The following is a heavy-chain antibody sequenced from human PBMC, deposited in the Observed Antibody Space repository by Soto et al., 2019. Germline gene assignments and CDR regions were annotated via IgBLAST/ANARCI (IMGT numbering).Heavy chain of an antibody. CDR1: GGSISSSSYY. J-gene: IGHJ6*02. Sequence: PSETLSLTCTVSGGSISSSSYYWGWIRQPPGKGLEWIGSIYYSGSTYYNPSLKSRVTISVDTSKNQFSLKLSSVTAADTAVYYCARLPSGSYYYYYYGMDVWGQGTTVTVS. V-gene: IGHV4-39*01. CDR2: IYYSGST. D-gene: IGHD1-26*01. CDR3: ARLPSGSYYYYYYGMDV.